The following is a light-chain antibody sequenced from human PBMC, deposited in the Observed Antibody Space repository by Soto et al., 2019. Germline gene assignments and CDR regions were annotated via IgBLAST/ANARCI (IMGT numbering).Light chain of an antibody. CDR3: QQANTFALT. V-gene: IGKV1-12*01. CDR2: SAS. CDR1: QGINKW. J-gene: IGKJ4*01. Sequence: DIQMTQSPSSVSASVGDRVTITCRASQGINKWLAWYQQKPGTAPKLLIYSASSLQSGVPSRFSVSGSGTDFTLTISSLQPEDFATYYCQQANTFALTFGGGTKVDIK.